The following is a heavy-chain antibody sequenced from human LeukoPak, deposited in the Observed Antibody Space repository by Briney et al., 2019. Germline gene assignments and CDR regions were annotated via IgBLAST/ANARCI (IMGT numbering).Heavy chain of an antibody. D-gene: IGHD3-3*01. Sequence: GGSLRLSCAAFGFTLSDYYMSWVGQAPGKGLEWVSYISSSVSTIYNATSRKGRFPISRDNAKNSLYLQMNGLRSQDTAVYYCARRGHYYTLAFGYGGQGTLVTVS. CDR3: ARRGHYYTLAFGY. CDR1: GFTLSDYY. V-gene: IGHV3-11*04. CDR2: ISSSVSTI. J-gene: IGHJ4*02.